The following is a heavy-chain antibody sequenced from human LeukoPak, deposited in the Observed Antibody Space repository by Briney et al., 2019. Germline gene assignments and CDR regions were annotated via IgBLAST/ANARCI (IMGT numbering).Heavy chain of an antibody. CDR2: TYYSWST. CDR1: GGSISSSSYY. J-gene: IGHJ4*02. CDR3: ATFGFSSGSYYYFDH. Sequence: SETLSLTCTVSGGSISSSSYYWGWIRQPPGKGRGGIARTYYSWSTYYTPSLKRRVTISVDTSKHQFSLKLSSVTAADTAVYYCATFGFSSGSYYYFDHWGQGTLVTVSS. V-gene: IGHV4-39*07. D-gene: IGHD3-22*01.